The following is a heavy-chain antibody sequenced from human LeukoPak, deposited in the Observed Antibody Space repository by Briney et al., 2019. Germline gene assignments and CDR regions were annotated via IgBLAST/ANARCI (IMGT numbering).Heavy chain of an antibody. Sequence: SSETLSLTCTVSGYSIRRGYYWGWIRQPPGKGLEWIGGIYYSGSTYYNPSLKRRVPISVDTSKNKFSLKLSSVTAVDTAVYNCARKRRWNWNPYYIDVWDKETTVTLSS. V-gene: IGHV4-38-2*02. CDR2: IYYSGST. CDR3: ARKRRWNWNPYYIDV. CDR1: GYSIRRGYY. J-gene: IGHJ6*03. D-gene: IGHD1-1*01.